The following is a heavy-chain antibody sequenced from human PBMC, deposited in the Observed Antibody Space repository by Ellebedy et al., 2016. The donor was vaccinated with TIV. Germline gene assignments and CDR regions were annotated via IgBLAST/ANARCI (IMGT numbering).Heavy chain of an antibody. CDR3: ARGANYYDSSGYYFGIGYYFDY. Sequence: PGGSLRLSCAASGFTFSSFAMGWVRQTPGKGLEGVSGLYGSGRGIFYSDSVKSRFTISRDNSKNTLYLQMNSLRAEDTAVYYCARGANYYDSSGYYFGIGYYFDYWGQGTLVTVSS. J-gene: IGHJ4*02. D-gene: IGHD3-22*01. V-gene: IGHV3-23*01. CDR1: GFTFSSFA. CDR2: LYGSGRGI.